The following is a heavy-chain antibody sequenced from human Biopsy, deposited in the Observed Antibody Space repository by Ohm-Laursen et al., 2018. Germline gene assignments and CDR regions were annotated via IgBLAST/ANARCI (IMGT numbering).Heavy chain of an antibody. CDR1: GFTFSSYW. CDR3: ARESALKWYQSLSYFNGMDV. Sequence: SLRLSCAASGFTFSSYWMSWVRQARGKGLEWVANIKEDGSEKHYVDSVKGRFTISRDNAKNSPFLQMNSLRAEDTAVYYCARESALKWYQSLSYFNGMDVWGQGTTVTVSS. V-gene: IGHV3-7*01. CDR2: IKEDGSEK. J-gene: IGHJ6*02. D-gene: IGHD2-2*01.